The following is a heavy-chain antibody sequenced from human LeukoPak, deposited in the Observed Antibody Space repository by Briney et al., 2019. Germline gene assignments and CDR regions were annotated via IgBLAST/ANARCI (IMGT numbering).Heavy chain of an antibody. CDR2: ISSSSSYI. CDR1: GFTFSSYS. CDR3: ARPITIFGVVGDDY. Sequence: GGSLRLSCAASGFTFSSYSMNWVRQAPGKGLEWVSSISSSSSYIYYADSVKGRFTISRDNAKNSLYLQMNSLRAEDTAVYYRARPITIFGVVGDDYWGQGTLVTVSS. D-gene: IGHD3-3*01. J-gene: IGHJ4*02. V-gene: IGHV3-21*01.